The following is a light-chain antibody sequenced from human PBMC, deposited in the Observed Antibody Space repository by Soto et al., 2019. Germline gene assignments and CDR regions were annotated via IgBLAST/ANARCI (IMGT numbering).Light chain of an antibody. Sequence: QSVLTQPPSASGTPGQGVTIPCSGGSPNIGSNYVYWYQQLPGTAPKLLIYRNNQRPSGVPDRFSGSKSGTSASLAISGLRSEDEADYYCAAWDDSLSGHWVFGGGTKLTVL. CDR3: AAWDDSLSGHWV. J-gene: IGLJ3*02. CDR2: RNN. CDR1: SPNIGSNY. V-gene: IGLV1-47*01.